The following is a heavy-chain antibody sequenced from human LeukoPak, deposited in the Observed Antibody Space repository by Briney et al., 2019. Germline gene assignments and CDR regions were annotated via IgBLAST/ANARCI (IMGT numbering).Heavy chain of an antibody. V-gene: IGHV3-23*01. Sequence: GGSLRLSCAASGFTFSSYAMSWVRQAPGKGLKWVSAISGSGGSTYYADSVKGRFTISRDNSKNTLYLQMNSLRAEDTAVYYCAKARRYCSGGSCYYFDYWGQGTLVTVSS. J-gene: IGHJ4*02. D-gene: IGHD2-15*01. CDR2: ISGSGGST. CDR3: AKARRYCSGGSCYYFDY. CDR1: GFTFSSYA.